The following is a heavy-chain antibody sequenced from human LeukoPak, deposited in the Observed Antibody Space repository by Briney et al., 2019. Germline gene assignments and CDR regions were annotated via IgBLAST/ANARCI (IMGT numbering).Heavy chain of an antibody. D-gene: IGHD3-22*01. CDR2: IYTSGST. Sequence: PPETLSLTCTVSGGSISSYYWSWLRQPAGKGLEWIGRIYTSGSTNYNPSLRSRVTISVDKSKNQFSLKLSSVTAADTAVYYCARVLSNTYYYDSSGYHYYYMDVWGKGTTVTVSS. J-gene: IGHJ6*03. CDR1: GGSISSYY. V-gene: IGHV4-4*07. CDR3: ARVLSNTYYYDSSGYHYYYMDV.